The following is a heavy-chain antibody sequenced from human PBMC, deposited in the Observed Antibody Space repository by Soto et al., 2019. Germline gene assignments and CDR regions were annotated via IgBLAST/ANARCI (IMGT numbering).Heavy chain of an antibody. CDR1: GGTFSTSS. J-gene: IGHJ3*01. D-gene: IGHD4-17*01. Sequence: QVQLVQSGAEVKKPGSSVKVSCKASGGTFSTSSINWVRQAPGQRPEWMGNILPIFGTADYAQKFQDRVTITADKSTNTAYMELRSLLSEDTAVYYCARRHEYGGNSDAFDLWGQGTVVTVSS. CDR3: ARRHEYGGNSDAFDL. V-gene: IGHV1-69*14. CDR2: ILPIFGTA.